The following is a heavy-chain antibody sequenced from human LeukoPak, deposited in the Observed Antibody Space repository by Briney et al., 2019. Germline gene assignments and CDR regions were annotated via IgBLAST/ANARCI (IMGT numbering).Heavy chain of an antibody. D-gene: IGHD2-15*01. J-gene: IGHJ5*02. Sequence: ASVKVSCKASGGTFSSYAISWVRQAPGQGLEWMGSIIPILGIANYAQKFQGRVTITADKSTSTAYMELSSLRSEDTAVYYCARAQYCSGGSCSDWFDPWGQGTLVTVSS. V-gene: IGHV1-69*04. CDR1: GGTFSSYA. CDR3: ARAQYCSGGSCSDWFDP. CDR2: IIPILGIA.